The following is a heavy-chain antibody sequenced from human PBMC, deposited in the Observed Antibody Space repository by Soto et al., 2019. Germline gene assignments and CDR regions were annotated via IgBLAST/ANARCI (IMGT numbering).Heavy chain of an antibody. Sequence: PGGSLRLSCAASGFTFSNYGMHWVRQAPGKGLEWVAVVSSDGRDKYYADSVRGRFTVSRDNSENALYLQMNSLRAEDTAVFYCAKDRDYAAAAYYSHY. CDR3: AKDRDYAAAAYYSHY. V-gene: IGHV3-30*18. CDR1: GFTFSNYG. J-gene: IGHJ6*01. CDR2: VSSDGRDK. D-gene: IGHD6-13*01.